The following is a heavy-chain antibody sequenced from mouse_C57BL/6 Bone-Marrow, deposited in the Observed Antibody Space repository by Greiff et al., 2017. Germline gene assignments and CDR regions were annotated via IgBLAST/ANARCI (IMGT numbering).Heavy chain of an antibody. CDR2: ILPGSGST. D-gene: IGHD1-1*01. V-gene: IGHV1-9*01. J-gene: IGHJ3*01. CDR1: GYTFTGYW. CDR3: ANYGSSYYPWFAY. Sequence: VQLQQSGAELMKPGASVTLSCKATGYTFTGYWIEWVKQRPGHGLEWIGEILPGSGSTNYNENFKGKATFTADTSSNTAYMQLSSLTTEDAAIYYCANYGSSYYPWFAYWGQGTLVTVSA.